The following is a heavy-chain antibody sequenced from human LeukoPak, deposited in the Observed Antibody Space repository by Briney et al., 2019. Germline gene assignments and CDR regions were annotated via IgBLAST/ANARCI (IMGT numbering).Heavy chain of an antibody. D-gene: IGHD1-1*01. CDR1: GGSISSYY. J-gene: IGHJ4*02. CDR3: ARDLHGTTGGY. CDR2: IYYSGST. Sequence: SETLSLTCTVSGGSISSYYWSWIRQPPGKGLEWIGYIYYSGSTNYNPSLKSRVTISVDTSKNQFSLKLSSVTAADTAVYYCARDLHGTTGGYWGQGTLVTVSS. V-gene: IGHV4-59*01.